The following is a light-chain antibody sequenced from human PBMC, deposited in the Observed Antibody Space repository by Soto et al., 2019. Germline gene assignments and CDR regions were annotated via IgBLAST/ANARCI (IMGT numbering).Light chain of an antibody. Sequence: EIVLTQSPGTLSLSPGERATLSCRASQSVSSSYLAWYRQNPGQAPRLLMYGTSNRAGGIPDRSSGSGSGTDFTLTISRLEPEDFAVYYCQQYGSSPPYTFGQGTKLEIK. J-gene: IGKJ2*01. CDR1: QSVSSSY. CDR2: GTS. V-gene: IGKV3-20*01. CDR3: QQYGSSPPYT.